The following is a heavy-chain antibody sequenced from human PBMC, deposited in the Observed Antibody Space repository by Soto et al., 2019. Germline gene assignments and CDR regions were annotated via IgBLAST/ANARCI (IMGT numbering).Heavy chain of an antibody. D-gene: IGHD3-16*01. Sequence: QVQLQESGPGLVKPSQTLSLTCTVSGGSISSGGYYWSWIRQHPGKGLEWIGYIYYSGSTYYNPSLKSRGTISVDTSKNQFSLKLSSVTAADTAVYYCARDPRDYVWGRGWFDPWGQGTLVTVSS. J-gene: IGHJ5*02. CDR1: GGSISSGGYY. V-gene: IGHV4-31*03. CDR3: ARDPRDYVWGRGWFDP. CDR2: IYYSGST.